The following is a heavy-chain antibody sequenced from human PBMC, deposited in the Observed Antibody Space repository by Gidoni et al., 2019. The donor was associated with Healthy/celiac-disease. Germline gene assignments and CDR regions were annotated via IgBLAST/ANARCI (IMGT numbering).Heavy chain of an antibody. V-gene: IGHV4-39*01. J-gene: IGHJ6*03. CDR3: ARVSNYDYKGYMDV. D-gene: IGHD4-4*01. CDR2: IYYSGST. Sequence: GLEWIGSIYYSGSTYYNPSLKSRVTISVDTSKNQFSLKLSSVTAADTAVYYCARVSNYDYKGYMDVWGKGTTVTVSS.